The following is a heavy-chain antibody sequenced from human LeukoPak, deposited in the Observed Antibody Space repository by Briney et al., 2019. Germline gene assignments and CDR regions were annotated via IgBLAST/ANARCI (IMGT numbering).Heavy chain of an antibody. J-gene: IGHJ4*02. CDR1: GFTFSSYS. CDR2: TDSSGSSV. D-gene: IGHD3-16*01. Sequence: GGSLRLSCAASGFTFSSYSMNWIRQAPGKGLEWVSYTDSSGSSVHYADSVKGRFTISRDNAKNSLYLQMNSLRDEDTAVYYCSRDGGWQDDYWGQGTLVTVSS. V-gene: IGHV3-48*02. CDR3: SRDGGWQDDY.